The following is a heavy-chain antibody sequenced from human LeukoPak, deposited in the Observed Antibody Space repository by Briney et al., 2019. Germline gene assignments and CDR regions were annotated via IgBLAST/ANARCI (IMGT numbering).Heavy chain of an antibody. J-gene: IGHJ5*02. CDR3: TRDLGNYDYVWGSYRPYNWFDP. Sequence: KPSETLSLTCTVSGGSISRYYWSWIRQPAGKGLEWIGRIYTSGSTNYNPSLKSRVTMSVDTSKNQFSLKLSSVTAADTAVYYCTRDLGNYDYVWGSYRPYNWFDPWGQGTLVTVSS. CDR1: GGSISRYY. D-gene: IGHD3-16*02. CDR2: IYTSGST. V-gene: IGHV4-4*07.